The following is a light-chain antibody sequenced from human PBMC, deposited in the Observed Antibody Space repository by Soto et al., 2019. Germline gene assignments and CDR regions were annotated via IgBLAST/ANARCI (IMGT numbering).Light chain of an antibody. CDR3: QQYNSYPWT. CDR2: DAS. V-gene: IGKV1-5*01. J-gene: IGKJ1*01. Sequence: DIQMTQSPSTLSASVGDRVTITCRASQSISSWLAWYQQKPGKAPKLLIYDASSLDSGVPSRFSGGGSGTELPLTISSLQPDDFANYYCQQYNSYPWTFGQGTQVAIK. CDR1: QSISSW.